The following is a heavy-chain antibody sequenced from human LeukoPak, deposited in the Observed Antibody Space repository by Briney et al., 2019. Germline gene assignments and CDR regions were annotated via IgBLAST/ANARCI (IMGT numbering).Heavy chain of an antibody. CDR2: IYSDNT. V-gene: IGHV3-53*01. CDR1: GFTVSTNS. Sequence: GGSLRLSCTVSGFTVSTNSMSWVRQAPGKGLEWVSFIYSDNTHYSDSVKGRFTISRDNSKNTLYLQMNSLRAEDTAVYYCARRAGAYSHPHDYWGQGTLVTVSS. CDR3: ARRAGAYSHPHDY. J-gene: IGHJ4*02. D-gene: IGHD4/OR15-4a*01.